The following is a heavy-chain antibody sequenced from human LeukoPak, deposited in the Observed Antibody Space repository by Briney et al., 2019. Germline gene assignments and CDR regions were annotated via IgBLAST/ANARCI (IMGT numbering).Heavy chain of an antibody. CDR3: AREKDYYDSSGYSNWFDP. V-gene: IGHV3-33*01. J-gene: IGHJ5*02. CDR1: GFTFSSYG. CDR2: IWYDGSNK. D-gene: IGHD3-22*01. Sequence: GRSLRLSCAVSGFTFSSYGMHWVRQAPGKGLEWVAVIWYDGSNKYYADSVKGRFTISRDNSKNTLYLQMNSLRAEDTAVYYCAREKDYYDSSGYSNWFDPWGQGTLVTVSS.